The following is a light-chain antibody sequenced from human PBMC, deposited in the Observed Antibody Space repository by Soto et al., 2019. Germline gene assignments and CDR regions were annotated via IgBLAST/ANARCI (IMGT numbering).Light chain of an antibody. V-gene: IGKV3-20*01. J-gene: IGKJ1*01. Sequence: EIVLTQSPGTLSLSPGERATLSCRASQSVGKNFVAWYQQKPGQAPRSLIHGASSRATGIPDRFSGSGSGTDSTLTISRLEPEDFAVYYCQQYASSPRTFGQGTKVEI. CDR3: QQYASSPRT. CDR2: GAS. CDR1: QSVGKNF.